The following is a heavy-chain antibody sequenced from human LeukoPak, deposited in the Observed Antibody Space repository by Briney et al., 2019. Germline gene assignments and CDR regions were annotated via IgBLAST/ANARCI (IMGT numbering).Heavy chain of an antibody. Sequence: SSVKVSCKASGGTFSSYTISWVRQAPGQGLEWTGRINPNSGGTNYAQKFQGRVTMTRDTSISTAYMELSRLRSDDTAVYYCARETSGYDAFDIWGQGTMVTVSS. J-gene: IGHJ3*02. V-gene: IGHV1-2*06. CDR2: INPNSGGT. CDR3: ARETSGYDAFDI. D-gene: IGHD5-12*01. CDR1: GGTFSSYT.